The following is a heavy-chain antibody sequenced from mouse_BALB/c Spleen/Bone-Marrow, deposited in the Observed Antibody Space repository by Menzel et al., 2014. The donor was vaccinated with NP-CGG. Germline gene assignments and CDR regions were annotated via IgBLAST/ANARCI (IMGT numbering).Heavy chain of an antibody. CDR3: AREGGNFPWFAY. CDR2: ISTYYGDA. CDR1: GYTFTDYG. D-gene: IGHD2-1*01. J-gene: IGHJ3*01. V-gene: IGHV1S137*01. Sequence: VQLQQSGAELVRPGVSVKISCKGSGYTFTDYGMHWVKQSHAKSLEWIGVISTYYGDASYNQKFKGKATMTVDKSSSTAYMELARLTSEDSAIYYCAREGGNFPWFAYWGQGTLVTVSA.